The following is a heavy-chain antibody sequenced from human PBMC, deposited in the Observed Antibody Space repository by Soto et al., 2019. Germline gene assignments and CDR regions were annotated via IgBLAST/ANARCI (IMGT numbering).Heavy chain of an antibody. CDR2: ISYDGSNK. D-gene: IGHD6-13*01. CDR3: PIEGIAAAGRDNNWFDR. CDR1: GFTFSSYA. V-gene: IGHV3-30-3*01. J-gene: IGHJ5*02. Sequence: QVQLVESGGGVVQPGRSLRLSCAASGFTFSSYAMHWVRQAPGKGLEWVAVISYDGSNKYYADSVKGRFTISRDNSKNTLYLQMNSLRAEDTAVYDCPIEGIAAAGRDNNWFDRWGQGTLVTVFS.